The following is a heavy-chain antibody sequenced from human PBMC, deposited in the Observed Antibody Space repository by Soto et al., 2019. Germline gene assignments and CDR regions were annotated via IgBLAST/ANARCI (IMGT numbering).Heavy chain of an antibody. CDR2: INAGNGNT. J-gene: IGHJ3*02. CDR1: GYTFTSYA. D-gene: IGHD3-22*01. V-gene: IGHV1-3*01. CDR3: AREDSSGYFNFDI. Sequence: ASVKVSCKASGYTFTSYAMHWVRQAPGQRLEWMGWINAGNGNTKYSQKFQGRVTITRDTSASTAYMELSSLRPEDTAVYYCAREDSSGYFNFDIWGQGTMVTVS.